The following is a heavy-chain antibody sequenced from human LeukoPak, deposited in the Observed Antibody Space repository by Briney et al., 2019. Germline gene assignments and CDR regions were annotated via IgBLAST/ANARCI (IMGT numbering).Heavy chain of an antibody. CDR1: GGSISSSSYY. Sequence: SETLSLTCTVSGGSISSSSYYWGWIRQPPGEGLEWIGSIYYSGSTYYNPSLKSRVTISVDTSKNQFSLKLSSVTAADTAVYYCAIKLAWFDPWGQGTLVTVSS. CDR2: IYYSGST. D-gene: IGHD1-1*01. CDR3: AIKLAWFDP. V-gene: IGHV4-39*01. J-gene: IGHJ5*02.